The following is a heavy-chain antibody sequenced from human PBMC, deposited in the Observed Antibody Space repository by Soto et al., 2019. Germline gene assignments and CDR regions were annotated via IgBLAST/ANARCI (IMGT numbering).Heavy chain of an antibody. CDR3: ARIILTGYYGLEP. CDR1: GDSLTSYY. CDR2: IYYTGKT. V-gene: IGHV4-59*01. J-gene: IGHJ5*02. Sequence: QMQLQESGPGLVKPSETLSLTCSVSGDSLTSYYWTWVRQPPGKGLEWIGYIYYTGKTNYNPSLKSRVTISMDLSKNQFSLELRSLTAADTAVYYCARIILTGYYGLEPWGQGTLVIVSA. D-gene: IGHD3-9*01.